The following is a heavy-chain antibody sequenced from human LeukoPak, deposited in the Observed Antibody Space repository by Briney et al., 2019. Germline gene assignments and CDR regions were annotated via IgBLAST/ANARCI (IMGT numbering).Heavy chain of an antibody. CDR2: IYPADSDS. Sequence: GESLKISCKTSGYNFAIYWIAWVRQMPGKGLEWMGIIYPADSDSRYSPSFQGQVTISADTSISTAYLQWSSLKASDTAMYYCARGHGGVTNAFDIWGQGTMVTVSS. D-gene: IGHD4-17*01. CDR1: GYNFAIYW. CDR3: ARGHGGVTNAFDI. V-gene: IGHV5-51*01. J-gene: IGHJ3*02.